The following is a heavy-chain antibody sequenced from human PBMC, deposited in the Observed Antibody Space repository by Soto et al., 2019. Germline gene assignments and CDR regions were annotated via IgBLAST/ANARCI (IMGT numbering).Heavy chain of an antibody. CDR1: GFTFSDYY. V-gene: IGHV3-11*01. CDR2: ISGSGSTT. CDR3: ARSSLTYFEF. Sequence: GSLRLSCTASGFTFSDYYMSWIRQAPGKGLEWLAYISGSGSTTYYTDSVKGRFAISRDNARTSLYLQINSLRVEDSAVYYCARSSLTYFEFWGQGXLVTVYS. J-gene: IGHJ4*02.